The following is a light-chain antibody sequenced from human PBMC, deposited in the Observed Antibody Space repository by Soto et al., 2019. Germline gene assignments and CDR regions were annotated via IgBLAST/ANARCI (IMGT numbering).Light chain of an antibody. J-gene: IGKJ2*01. CDR3: HQSYSAPPT. Sequence: EIVLTQSPGTLSLSPGERATLSCRASQSVSSTYLAWYQQKPGQAPRLLIYDASNRATGIPDKFIGSGSGSDFSLTITRLEPEDSAMYYCHQSYSAPPTFGQGTKLDIK. V-gene: IGKV3-20*01. CDR2: DAS. CDR1: QSVSSTY.